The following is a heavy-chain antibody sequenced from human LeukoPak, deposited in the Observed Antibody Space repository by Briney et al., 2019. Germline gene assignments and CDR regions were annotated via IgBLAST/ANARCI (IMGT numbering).Heavy chain of an antibody. CDR2: VNQDGSEE. V-gene: IGHV3-7*01. Sequence: GGSLRLSCAASGFTFSSNWMNWVRQAPGKGLEWVANVNQDGSEEYYVDSVKGGFTISRDNANKSLYLQMNSLRAENTAVYYCASLDYWGQGTLVTVSS. CDR3: ASLDY. J-gene: IGHJ4*02. CDR1: GFTFSSNW.